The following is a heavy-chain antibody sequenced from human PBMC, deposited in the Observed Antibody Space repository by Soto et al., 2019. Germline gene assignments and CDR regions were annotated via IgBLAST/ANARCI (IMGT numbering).Heavy chain of an antibody. D-gene: IGHD6-19*01. J-gene: IGHJ4*02. CDR2: IIPIFGTA. V-gene: IGHV1-69*13. CDR1: GGTFSSYA. Sequence: SVKVSCKASGGTFSSYAISWVRQAPGQGLEWMGGIIPIFGTANYAQKFQGRVTITADESTSTAYMELSSLRSEDTAVYYCARGTSSGWPIYYWGQGTLVTVSS. CDR3: ARGTSSGWPIYY.